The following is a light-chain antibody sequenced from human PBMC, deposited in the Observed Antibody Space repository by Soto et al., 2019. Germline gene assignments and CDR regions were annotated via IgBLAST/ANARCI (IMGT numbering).Light chain of an antibody. Sequence: SYELTQPPSVSVAPGKTARITCGGNNIGSKSVHWYQQKPGQAPVLVIYYDSDRPSGIPERFSCSNSGNTATLTISRVEAGDEADYYCQVWDSSSDHPLFGGGTKLTVL. J-gene: IGLJ2*01. V-gene: IGLV3-21*04. CDR1: NIGSKS. CDR2: YDS. CDR3: QVWDSSSDHPL.